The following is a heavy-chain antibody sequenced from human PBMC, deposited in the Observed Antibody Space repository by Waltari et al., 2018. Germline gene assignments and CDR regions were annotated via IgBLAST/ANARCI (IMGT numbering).Heavy chain of an antibody. CDR1: GFTFSSYG. CDR2: IRYDGSNK. Sequence: QVQLVESGGGVVQPGGSLSLSCAASGFTFSSYGMHWVRQAPGKGLEWVAFIRYDGSNKYYADSVKGRFTISRDNSKNTLYLQMNSLRAEDTAVYYCAKDLGYWGQGTLVTVSS. J-gene: IGHJ4*02. V-gene: IGHV3-30*02. CDR3: AKDLGY.